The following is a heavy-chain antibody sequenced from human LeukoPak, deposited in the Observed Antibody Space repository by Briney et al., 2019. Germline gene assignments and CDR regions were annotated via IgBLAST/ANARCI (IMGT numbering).Heavy chain of an antibody. Sequence: GGSLRLSCAASGFTFSTYGMHWVRQAPGKGLKWVAFIRYDGSNIYYADSVKGRFTISRDNSKTTLYLQMNSLRAEDTAVYYCAKDSSPSGYGSGWPFDYWGQGTLATVSS. CDR3: AKDSSPSGYGSGWPFDY. CDR1: GFTFSTYG. J-gene: IGHJ4*02. CDR2: IRYDGSNI. D-gene: IGHD5-12*01. V-gene: IGHV3-30*02.